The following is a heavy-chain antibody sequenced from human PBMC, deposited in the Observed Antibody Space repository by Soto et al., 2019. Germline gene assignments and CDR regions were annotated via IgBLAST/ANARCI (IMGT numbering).Heavy chain of an antibody. Sequence: ASVKVSCKASGYTFTGYYMHWVRQAPGQGLEWMGWINPNSGGTNYAQKFQGWVTMTRDTSISTAYMEMNSLRAEDTAVYYCARDSARTPPKSKTKHTAIFDYWDQGTLVTVSS. V-gene: IGHV1-2*04. D-gene: IGHD1-1*01. CDR1: GYTFTGYY. J-gene: IGHJ4*02. CDR2: INPNSGGT. CDR3: ARDSARTPPKSKTKHTAIFDY.